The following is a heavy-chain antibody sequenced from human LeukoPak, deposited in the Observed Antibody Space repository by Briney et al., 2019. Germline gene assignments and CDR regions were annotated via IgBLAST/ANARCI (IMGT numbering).Heavy chain of an antibody. CDR3: ARDGRAVAGTRDTDYGMDV. V-gene: IGHV1-69*13. CDR2: SIPNFGTA. CDR1: GGTVSSYA. J-gene: IGHJ6*02. Sequence: SVKVSCKASGGTVSSYAISWVRQAPGQGLEWMGGSIPNFGTANYAQKFQGRVTITADESTSTAYIQLSSLRSEDTAVYYCARDGRAVAGTRDTDYGMDVWGQGTTVTVSS. D-gene: IGHD6-19*01.